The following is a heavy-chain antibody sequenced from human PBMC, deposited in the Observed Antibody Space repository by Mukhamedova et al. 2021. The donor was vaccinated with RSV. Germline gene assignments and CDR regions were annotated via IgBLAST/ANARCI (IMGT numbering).Heavy chain of an antibody. V-gene: IGHV3-49*02. Sequence: IRSETYGGRTEYAASVKGRFTISRDDSKSIAYLQMNSLKTEDTAVYYCTKNLAVVATTPGWFGSWGQGTLVTVSS. J-gene: IGHJ5*01. CDR3: TKNLAVVATTPGWFGS. D-gene: IGHD5-12*01. CDR2: IRSETYGGRT.